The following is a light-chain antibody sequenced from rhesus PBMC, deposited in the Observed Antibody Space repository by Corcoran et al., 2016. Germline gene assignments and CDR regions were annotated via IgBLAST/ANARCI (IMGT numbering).Light chain of an antibody. CDR3: QQYSNWPT. Sequence: EIVLTQSPATLSLSPGERATLSCRASQSVSSSLAWYQQKPGQAPRPLIYDASSRATGIPDRFSGRGSGKDFTLTISSLEPEDVGVYYCQQYSNWPTFGQGTKVEIK. J-gene: IGKJ1*01. CDR2: DAS. CDR1: QSVSSS. V-gene: IGKV3-35*01.